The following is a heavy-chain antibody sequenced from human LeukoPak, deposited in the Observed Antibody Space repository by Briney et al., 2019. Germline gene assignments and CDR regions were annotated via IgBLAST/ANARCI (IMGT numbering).Heavy chain of an antibody. Sequence: PGGSLRLSCAASGFTSSSYAMSWVRQAPGKGLEWVSAISGSGGSTYYADSVKGRFTISRDNSKNTLYPQMNSLRAEDTAVYYCAAPYDFWSGYPSSNAFDIWGQGTMVTVSS. D-gene: IGHD3-3*01. CDR2: ISGSGGST. J-gene: IGHJ3*02. V-gene: IGHV3-23*01. CDR1: GFTSSSYA. CDR3: AAPYDFWSGYPSSNAFDI.